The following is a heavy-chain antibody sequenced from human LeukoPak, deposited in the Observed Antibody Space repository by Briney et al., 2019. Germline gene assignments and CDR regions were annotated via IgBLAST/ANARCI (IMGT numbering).Heavy chain of an antibody. Sequence: ASVKVSCKASGYTFTSYGISWVRQAPGQGLEWMGWITAYDGNTNYAQKLQGRVTMTTDTSTSTAYMELRSLTSDDTAVYYCARGDSSGWYSDYWGQGTLVTVSS. CDR3: ARGDSSGWYSDY. D-gene: IGHD6-19*01. V-gene: IGHV1-18*01. CDR1: GYTFTSYG. CDR2: ITAYDGNT. J-gene: IGHJ4*02.